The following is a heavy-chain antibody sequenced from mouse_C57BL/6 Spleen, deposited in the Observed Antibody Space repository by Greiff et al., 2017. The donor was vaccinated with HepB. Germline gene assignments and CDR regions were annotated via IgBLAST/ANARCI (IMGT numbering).Heavy chain of an antibody. CDR3: ASTVVAPGFDY. J-gene: IGHJ2*01. Sequence: EVKVVESGGGLVKPGGSLKLSCAASGFTFSSYAMSWVRQTPEKRLEWVATISDGGSYTYYPDNVKGRFTISRDNAKNNLYLQMSHLKSEDTAMYYCASTVVAPGFDYWGQGTTLTVSS. CDR2: ISDGGSYT. D-gene: IGHD1-1*01. CDR1: GFTFSSYA. V-gene: IGHV5-4*03.